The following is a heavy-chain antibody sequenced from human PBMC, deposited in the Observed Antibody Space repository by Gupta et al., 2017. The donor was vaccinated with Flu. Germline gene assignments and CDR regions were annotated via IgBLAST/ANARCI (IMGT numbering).Heavy chain of an antibody. CDR2: SSSTGSIV. CDR3: AKERGYGHYYFDY. V-gene: IGHV3-11*01. J-gene: IGHJ4*02. D-gene: IGHD5-12*01. Sequence: QVQLVESGGGVVKPGGSLRLSCAASGFSVNDYHVRWIRQAPGKGLEWVLYSSSTGSIVYYADSVKGRFTISRDNAKNSVYLQMNNLRAEDTAVYYCAKERGYGHYYFDYWGQGTLVTVSS. CDR1: GFSVNDYH.